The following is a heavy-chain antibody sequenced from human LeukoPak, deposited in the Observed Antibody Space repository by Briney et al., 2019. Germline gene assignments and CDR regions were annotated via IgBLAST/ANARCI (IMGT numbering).Heavy chain of an antibody. V-gene: IGHV3-23*01. CDR3: AKDRLLWFGESYYSYYGMDV. D-gene: IGHD3-10*01. J-gene: IGHJ6*02. Sequence: GGSLRLSCAASGFTFSSYAMSWVRHAPGEGLEWVSAISGIGGSTYYADSVKGLFTISRDNSKTTLYLQMNSMRDEDTAVYYCAKDRLLWFGESYYSYYGMDVWGQGTTVTVSS. CDR1: GFTFSSYA. CDR2: ISGIGGST.